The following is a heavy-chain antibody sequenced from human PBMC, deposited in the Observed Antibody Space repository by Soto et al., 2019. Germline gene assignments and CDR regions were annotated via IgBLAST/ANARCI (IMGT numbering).Heavy chain of an antibody. CDR3: AREGSYHYFDY. V-gene: IGHV4-31*02. CDR2: IYRSGTA. D-gene: IGHD1-26*01. Sequence: WTWIRQSPGKGLEWIGNIYRSGTASYNPSLKSRLTISVDTSENKFFLKLTSVTAADTAMYYCAREGSYHYFDYWGQGALVTVSS. J-gene: IGHJ4*02.